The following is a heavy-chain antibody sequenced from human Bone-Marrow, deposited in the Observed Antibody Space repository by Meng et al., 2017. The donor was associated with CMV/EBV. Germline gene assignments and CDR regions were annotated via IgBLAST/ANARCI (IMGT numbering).Heavy chain of an antibody. J-gene: IGHJ4*02. CDR3: AILPGIAAAGGYY. CDR1: GYTFTSYD. D-gene: IGHD6-13*01. V-gene: IGHV1-2*02. CDR2: MNPNSGGT. Sequence: ASVKVSCKASGYTFTSYDINWVRQATGQGLEWMGWMNPNSGGTNYAQKFQGRVTMTRDTSISTAYMELSRLRSDDTAVYYCAILPGIAAAGGYYWGQGTLVTVSS.